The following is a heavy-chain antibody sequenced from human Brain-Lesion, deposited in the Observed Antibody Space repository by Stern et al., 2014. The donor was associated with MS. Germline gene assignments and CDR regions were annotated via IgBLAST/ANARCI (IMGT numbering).Heavy chain of an antibody. V-gene: IGHV4-39*01. CDR1: GGSISSSTYY. CDR3: ARHDSVPRPSQLYSARDRGPGYFDY. Sequence: VQLLESGPGLVTPSETLSLTCTVSGGSISSSTYYWAWIRQPPGKGLEWIGNIYYSGFTYYNPSLKSRVTISVDMSKNQFSLKLSSVTAADTAIYYCARHDSVPRPSQLYSARDRGPGYFDYWGQGTLVTVSS. CDR2: IYYSGFT. J-gene: IGHJ4*02. D-gene: IGHD1-26*01.